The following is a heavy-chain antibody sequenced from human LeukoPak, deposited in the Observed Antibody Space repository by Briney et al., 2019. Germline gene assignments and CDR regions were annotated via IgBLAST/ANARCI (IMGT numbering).Heavy chain of an antibody. CDR3: ARTRVRGVIITKPAAFDI. D-gene: IGHD3-10*01. J-gene: IGHJ3*02. Sequence: GGSLRLSCAASGFSFSSYGMHWVRQAPGKGLEWVAFIRYDGSKKYYADSVKGRFTISRDNAKNSLYLQMNSLRAEDTAVYYCARTRVRGVIITKPAAFDIWGQGTMVTVSS. V-gene: IGHV3-30*02. CDR1: GFSFSSYG. CDR2: IRYDGSKK.